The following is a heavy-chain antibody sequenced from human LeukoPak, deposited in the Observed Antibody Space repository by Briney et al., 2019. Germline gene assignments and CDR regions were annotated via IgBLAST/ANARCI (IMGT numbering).Heavy chain of an antibody. J-gene: IGHJ4*02. CDR1: GFTFSSYA. CDR2: IKPKTDGETT. CDR3: ITPLPYSAQ. Sequence: GGSLRLSCAASGFTFSSYAMYWVRQAPGKGLEWVGRIKPKTDGETTEYAAPVKDRFSISRDDSKSMMYLQMNSLKTEDTAVYYCITPLPYSAQGGQGTLVTVSS. V-gene: IGHV3-15*07. D-gene: IGHD2-21*01.